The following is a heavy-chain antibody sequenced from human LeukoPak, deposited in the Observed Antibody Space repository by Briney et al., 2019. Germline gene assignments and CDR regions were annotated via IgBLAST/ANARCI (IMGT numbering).Heavy chain of an antibody. D-gene: IGHD3-10*01. CDR2: IWYSGTT. V-gene: IGHV4-59*01. CDR3: VRTISDGSGDY. CDR1: GGSISRYH. Sequence: SETLSLTCTVSGGSISRYHWSWIRQPPEKGLEWIGYIWYSGTTNYNPSLKSRVTMSVDTSKNHFSLRLSSVTAANTAIYYCVRTISDGSGDYWGQGILVTVSA. J-gene: IGHJ4*02.